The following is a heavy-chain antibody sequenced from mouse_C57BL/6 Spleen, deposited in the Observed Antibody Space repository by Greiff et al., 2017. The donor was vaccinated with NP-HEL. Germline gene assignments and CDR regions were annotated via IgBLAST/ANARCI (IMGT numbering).Heavy chain of an antibody. CDR2: ISSGGSYT. Sequence: EVQVVESGGDLVKPGGSLKLSCAASGFTFSSYGMSWVRQTPDKRLEWVATISSGGSYTYYPDSVKGRFTISRDNAKNTLYLQMSSLKSEDTAMYYCARHYGRSPDYWGQGTTLTVSS. CDR1: GFTFSSYG. V-gene: IGHV5-6*01. J-gene: IGHJ2*01. CDR3: ARHYGRSPDY. D-gene: IGHD1-1*01.